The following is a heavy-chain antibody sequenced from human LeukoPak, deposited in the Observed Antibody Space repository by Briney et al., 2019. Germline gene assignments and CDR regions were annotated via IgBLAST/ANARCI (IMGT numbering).Heavy chain of an antibody. Sequence: PGGSLRLSCAASGFTFSSYAMSWDRQAPGKGLEWVSAIGGSGGRTYFADSVKGRFTISRDNSKNTLYLQMNSLRVEDTAVYYCAKGRIAAAGMIDYWGQGTLVTVSS. J-gene: IGHJ4*02. CDR2: IGGSGGRT. CDR3: AKGRIAAAGMIDY. V-gene: IGHV3-23*01. D-gene: IGHD6-13*01. CDR1: GFTFSSYA.